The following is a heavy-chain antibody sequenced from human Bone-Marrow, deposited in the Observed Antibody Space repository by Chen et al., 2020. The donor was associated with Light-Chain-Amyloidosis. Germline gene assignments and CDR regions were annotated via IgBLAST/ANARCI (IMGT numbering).Heavy chain of an antibody. CDR3: AREVPAVKKNYMDV. J-gene: IGHJ6*03. CDR2: IYHSGST. V-gene: IGHV4-38-2*02. CDR1: GYSISSGYY. Sequence: QVQLQESGPGLVKPSETLFLTCTVSGYSISSGYYWGWIRQPPGKGLEWIGSIYHSGSTYYNPSLKSRVTMSVDTSKNQFSLILSSVTAADTAVYHCAREVPAVKKNYMDVWGKGTTVIVSS. D-gene: IGHD2-2*01.